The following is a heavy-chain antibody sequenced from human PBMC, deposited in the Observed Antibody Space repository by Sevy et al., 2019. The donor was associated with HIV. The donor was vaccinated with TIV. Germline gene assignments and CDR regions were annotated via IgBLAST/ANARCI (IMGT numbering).Heavy chain of an antibody. CDR2: IYHTART. CDR1: GYSTSSGYY. CDR3: ARVVYYHGSGSYYNGNYYYMDV. J-gene: IGHJ6*03. D-gene: IGHD3-10*01. Sequence: SETLSLTCAVSGYSTSSGYYWGWIRQPPGKGLEWIGSIYHTARTDNNPSLKSRVIISMDTSKNQFSLKLSSVTAADTAVYYCARVVYYHGSGSYYNGNYYYMDVWGKGTTVTVSS. V-gene: IGHV4-38-2*01.